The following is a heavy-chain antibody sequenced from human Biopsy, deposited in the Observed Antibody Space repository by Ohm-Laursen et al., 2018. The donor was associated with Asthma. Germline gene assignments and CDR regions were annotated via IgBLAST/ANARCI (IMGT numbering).Heavy chain of an antibody. CDR2: IYSGGGT. J-gene: IGHJ3*02. Sequence: GSLRLSCAASGFSFDDYAMHWVRQPPGKGLERVSVIYSGGGTYYADSVQGRVTISRDNSKNTLSLQMNSLRAEDTAVYYCARAYGGSFFSGSFDIWGQGTMVTVSS. CDR1: GFSFDDYA. CDR3: ARAYGGSFFSGSFDI. D-gene: IGHD4-23*01. V-gene: IGHV3-53*01.